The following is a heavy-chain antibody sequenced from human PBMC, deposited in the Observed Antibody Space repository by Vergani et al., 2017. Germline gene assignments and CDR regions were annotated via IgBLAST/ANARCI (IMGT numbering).Heavy chain of an antibody. J-gene: IGHJ4*02. Sequence: QVQLVESGGGVVQPGRSLRLSCAASGFTFSSYGMHWVRQAPGKGLEWVAVISYDGSNKYYADSVKGRFTISRDNSKNTLYLQMNSLRAEDTAVYHCAKDLTYGTRSYPDYWGQGTLVTVSS. V-gene: IGHV3-30*18. D-gene: IGHD4-23*01. CDR3: AKDLTYGTRSYPDY. CDR1: GFTFSSYG. CDR2: ISYDGSNK.